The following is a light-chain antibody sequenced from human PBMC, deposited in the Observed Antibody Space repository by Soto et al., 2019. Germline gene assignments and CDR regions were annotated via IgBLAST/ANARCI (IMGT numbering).Light chain of an antibody. Sequence: SYELTQPPSVSVAPRQTARITCGGNNIGSKSVHWYQQKPGQAPVLVVYDGSDRPSGIPERFSGSNSGNTATLTISRVEAGDEADYYCQVWDSRSDHYVFGTGTKVTVL. J-gene: IGLJ1*01. CDR3: QVWDSRSDHYV. CDR1: NIGSKS. V-gene: IGLV3-21*02. CDR2: DGS.